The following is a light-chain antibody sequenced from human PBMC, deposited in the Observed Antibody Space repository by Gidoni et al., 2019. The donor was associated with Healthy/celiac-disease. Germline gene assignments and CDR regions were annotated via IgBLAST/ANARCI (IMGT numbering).Light chain of an antibody. CDR1: SSDVGGYNY. CDR2: EGS. CDR3: SSYAGSNNSV. Sequence: QSSLHPPPSPSGSPGQSVTISCTGTSSDVGGYNYASWYQQHQGKPPQLMIYEGSKRPSGVPDRFSGAKAGNAAFLTVSVLQAEDEADYYCSSYAGSNNSVFGGGTKLTVL. V-gene: IGLV2-8*01. J-gene: IGLJ2*01.